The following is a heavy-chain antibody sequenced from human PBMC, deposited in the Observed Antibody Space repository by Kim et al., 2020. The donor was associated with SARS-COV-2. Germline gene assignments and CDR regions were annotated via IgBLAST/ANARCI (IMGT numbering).Heavy chain of an antibody. CDR1: GFTFSSYA. CDR3: ARVGPTSGTTGPRY. V-gene: IGHV3-30*04. D-gene: IGHD1-1*01. J-gene: IGHJ4*02. CDR2: ISNDGRNE. Sequence: GGSLRLSCAASGFTFSSYAMHWVRQAPGKGLEWVAVISNDGRNEYYADSVKGRFTISRDNSKNTLYLQMNGLRPEDTAVYFCARVGPTSGTTGPRYWGQGTLVIVSP.